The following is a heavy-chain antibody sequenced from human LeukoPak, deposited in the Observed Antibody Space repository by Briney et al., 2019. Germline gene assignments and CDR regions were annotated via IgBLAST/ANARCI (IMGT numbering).Heavy chain of an antibody. CDR3: ARLSYDSPLL. CDR2: IYYSGST. V-gene: IGHV4-39*01. CDR1: GGSISSSNYY. J-gene: IGHJ4*02. Sequence: NPSETLSLTCTVSGGSISSSNYYWGWIRQSPGKGLEWIGNIYYSGSTYYNPSLKSRLTISVDTSNNQFSLKLNSVTAADTAVYYCARLSYDSPLLWGQGTLVTVSS. D-gene: IGHD3-22*01.